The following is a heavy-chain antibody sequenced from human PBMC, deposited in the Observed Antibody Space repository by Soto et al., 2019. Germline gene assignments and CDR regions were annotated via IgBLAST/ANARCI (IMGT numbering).Heavy chain of an antibody. D-gene: IGHD6-19*01. CDR1: GGTFSSYA. CDR3: ARRGMGIAVAGHFDY. CDR2: IIPIFGTA. J-gene: IGHJ4*02. Sequence: QVQLVQSGAEVKKPGSSVKVSCKASGGTFSSYAISWVRQAPGQGLEWMGGIIPIFGTANYAQKFQGRVTIXXDXAXXTAYMELSSLRSEDTAVYYCARRGMGIAVAGHFDYWGQGTLVTVSS. V-gene: IGHV1-69*12.